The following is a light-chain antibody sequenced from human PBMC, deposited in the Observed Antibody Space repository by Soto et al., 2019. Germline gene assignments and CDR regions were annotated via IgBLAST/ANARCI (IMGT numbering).Light chain of an antibody. J-gene: IGKJ4*01. CDR2: DAS. V-gene: IGKV3-20*01. Sequence: EIVMTQSPDTLSVSPGERATLSCRASQSVGSYLAWYQQKPGQAPRLLIYDASSRATGIPDRFSGGGSGTDFTLTISRLEPEDFAVYYCQQFSSYPLTFGGGTKVDIK. CDR1: QSVGSY. CDR3: QQFSSYPLT.